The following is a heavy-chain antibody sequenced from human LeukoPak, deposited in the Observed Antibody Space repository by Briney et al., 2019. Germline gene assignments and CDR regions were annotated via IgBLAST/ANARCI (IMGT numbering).Heavy chain of an antibody. CDR3: ARDHYGDYVTNAYAFDI. J-gene: IGHJ3*02. CDR1: GYTFTSYD. V-gene: IGHV1-8*01. CDR2: MNPNSGNT. D-gene: IGHD4-17*01. Sequence: GASVKVSCKASGYTFTSYDINWVRQATGQGLEWMGWMNPNSGNTGYAQKFRGRVTMTRNTSISTAYMELSSLRSEDTAVYYCARDHYGDYVTNAYAFDIWGQGTMVTVSS.